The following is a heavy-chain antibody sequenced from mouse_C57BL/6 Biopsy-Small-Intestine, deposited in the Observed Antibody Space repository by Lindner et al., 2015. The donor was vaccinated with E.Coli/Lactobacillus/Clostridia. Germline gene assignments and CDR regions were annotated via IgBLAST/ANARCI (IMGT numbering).Heavy chain of an antibody. D-gene: IGHD1-1*01. V-gene: IGHV1-80*01. CDR3: ARGSITTHFDY. Sequence: VQLQESGPELVKPGASVKLSCKASGYTFTSYGISWVKQRPGKGLEWIGQIYPGDGDTNYNGKFKGKATLTADKSSSTAYMQLSSLTSEDSAVYFCARGSITTHFDYWGQGTTLTVSS. CDR1: GYTFTSYG. CDR2: IYPGDGDT. J-gene: IGHJ2*01.